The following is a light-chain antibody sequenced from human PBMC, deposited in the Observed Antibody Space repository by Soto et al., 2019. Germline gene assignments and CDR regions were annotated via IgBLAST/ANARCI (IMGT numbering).Light chain of an antibody. CDR3: QKFNSPPYT. Sequence: DVQLTQSPSSLSASVGDRVTITCRASRGVSDYLAWYQQKPGSPPRLLIFTASTLQSGVPSRFSGSGSGTDFSLPISNLQPEDVATYYCQKFNSPPYTFGQGTKLEIK. V-gene: IGKV1-27*01. CDR1: RGVSDY. J-gene: IGKJ2*01. CDR2: TAS.